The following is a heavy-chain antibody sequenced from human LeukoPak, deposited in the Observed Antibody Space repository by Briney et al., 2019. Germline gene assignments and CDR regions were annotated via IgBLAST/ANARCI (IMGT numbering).Heavy chain of an antibody. CDR1: GFTFSSYG. V-gene: IGHV3-33*01. J-gene: IGHJ4*02. Sequence: GGSLRLSCAASGFTFSSYGMHWVRQAPGKGLEWVAVIWYDGSNKYYADSVKGRFTISRDNSKNTLYLQMNSLRAEDTAVYYCARGSDDFWSGYLFYYWGQGTLVTVSS. CDR3: ARGSDDFWSGYLFYY. D-gene: IGHD3-3*01. CDR2: IWYDGSNK.